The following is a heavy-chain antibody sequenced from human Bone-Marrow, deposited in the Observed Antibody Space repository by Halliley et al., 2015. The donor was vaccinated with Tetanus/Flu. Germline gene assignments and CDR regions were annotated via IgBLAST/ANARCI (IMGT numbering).Heavy chain of an antibody. D-gene: IGHD5-12*01. CDR3: ARQGAKEKFFDY. Sequence: WLSYISPSATTIYYADSVKGRFTISRDNAENSVSLQMSSLRAEDTATYYCARQGAKEKFFDYWGQGTRVTVSS. V-gene: IGHV3-48*03. J-gene: IGHJ4*02. CDR2: ISPSATTI.